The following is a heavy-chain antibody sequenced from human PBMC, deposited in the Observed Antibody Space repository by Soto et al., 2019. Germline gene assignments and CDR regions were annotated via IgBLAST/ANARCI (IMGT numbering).Heavy chain of an antibody. CDR1: GFTFSSYE. Sequence: GGSLRLSCATSGFTFSSYEMNWVRQAPGKGLEWVSYISSSGSTIYYADSVKGRFTISRDNAKNSLYLQMDSLRAEDTAVYYCARDQEAGSFFPYYYGMDVWGQGTTVTVSS. CDR3: ARDQEAGSFFPYYYGMDV. V-gene: IGHV3-48*03. D-gene: IGHD6-13*01. CDR2: ISSSGSTI. J-gene: IGHJ6*02.